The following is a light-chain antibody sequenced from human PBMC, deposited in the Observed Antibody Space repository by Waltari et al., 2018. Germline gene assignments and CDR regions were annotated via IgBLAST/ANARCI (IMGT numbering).Light chain of an antibody. CDR3: QQYDNYWT. J-gene: IGKJ1*01. CDR1: QSITNW. CDR2: KAS. Sequence: DIQMTQSPSTLSASVGDRVTIPCRASQSITNWLAWYQQKPGKAPKLLIYKASNLESGVPSRFSGSGYGTEFTLTISSLQPDDFATYYCQQYDNYWTFGQGTKVEIK. V-gene: IGKV1-5*03.